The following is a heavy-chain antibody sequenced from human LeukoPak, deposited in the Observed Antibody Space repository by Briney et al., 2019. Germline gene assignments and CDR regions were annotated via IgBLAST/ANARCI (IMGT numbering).Heavy chain of an antibody. CDR2: IYYGEGT. D-gene: IGHD4-17*01. J-gene: IGHJ5*01. CDR1: GASIGSYF. Sequence: SETLSLTCTVSGASIGSYFWSWIRQPPGKGLEWIGYIYYGEGTKYNPSFESRITISVDTSKNRISLNLTSVTASDTAIYYCARERGDYDSDNWFDSWGQGTLVTVSS. CDR3: ARERGDYDSDNWFDS. V-gene: IGHV4-59*01.